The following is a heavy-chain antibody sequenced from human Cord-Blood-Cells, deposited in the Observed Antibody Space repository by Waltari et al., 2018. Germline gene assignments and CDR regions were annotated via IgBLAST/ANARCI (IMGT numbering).Heavy chain of an antibody. CDR2: IYRGGST. CDR1: GFTVSSNY. D-gene: IGHD6-6*01. V-gene: IGHV3-53*01. J-gene: IGHJ4*02. Sequence: EVQLVESGGGLIQPGGSLRLSCAASGFTVSSNYMSWVRQAPGKGLEWVSVIYRGGSTYYADAVKGRFTISRDNSKNTLYLQMNSLRAEDTAVYYCARMYSSSSGFFDYWGQGTLVTVSS. CDR3: ARMYSSSSGFFDY.